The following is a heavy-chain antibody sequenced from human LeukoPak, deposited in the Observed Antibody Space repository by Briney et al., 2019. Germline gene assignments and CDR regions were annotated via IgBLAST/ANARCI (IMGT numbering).Heavy chain of an antibody. CDR1: GGSISSGGYY. CDR2: IYHSGST. Sequence: SQTLSLTCTVSGGSISSGGYYWSWIRQPPGKGLEWIGYIYHSGSTYYNPSLKSRVTISVDRSKNQFSLKLSSVTAADTAVYYCASFEVGRPRVVVPAGDYWGQGTLVTVSS. J-gene: IGHJ4*02. V-gene: IGHV4-30-2*01. CDR3: ASFEVGRPRVVVPAGDY. D-gene: IGHD2-2*01.